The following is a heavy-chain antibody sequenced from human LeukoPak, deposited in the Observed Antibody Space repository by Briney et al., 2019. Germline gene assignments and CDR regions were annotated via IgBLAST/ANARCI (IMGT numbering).Heavy chain of an antibody. CDR1: GYTFTAYY. Sequence: ASVNVSCTASGYTFTAYYMHWVRQAPGQGLAWMGWINPNSGGTNSSQKFQDRVTLTRDTSISTAYMELGSLRSDDTAIYYCARAYGSGSSYHPDYWGQGTLVTVSS. CDR2: INPNSGGT. D-gene: IGHD3-10*01. V-gene: IGHV1-2*02. J-gene: IGHJ4*02. CDR3: ARAYGSGSSYHPDY.